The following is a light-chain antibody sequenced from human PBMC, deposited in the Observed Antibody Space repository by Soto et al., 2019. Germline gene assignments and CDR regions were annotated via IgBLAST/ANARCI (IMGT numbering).Light chain of an antibody. V-gene: IGLV1-40*01. CDR3: QSYDSSLSGSEVV. CDR1: SSNIGAGYD. Sequence: QSVLTQPPSVSGAPGQRVTISCTGSSSNIGAGYDVHWYQQLPGTAPKVLIYGNSNRPSGVPDRISGSKSGTSASLAITGLQAEDESGYYCQSYDSSLSGSEVVFGGGTKLTVL. CDR2: GNS. J-gene: IGLJ2*01.